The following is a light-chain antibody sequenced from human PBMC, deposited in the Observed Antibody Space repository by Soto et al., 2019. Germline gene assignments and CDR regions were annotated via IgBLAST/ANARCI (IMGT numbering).Light chain of an antibody. V-gene: IGKV1-27*01. CDR2: AAS. J-gene: IGKJ3*01. CDR3: QKYSSVPV. CDR1: QGIRNF. Sequence: DIPMTQSPTSLSASVGDRVTLTCRASQGIRNFVAWYQQKPGKAPKLLIYAASTLQSGVPSRFSGSGAGTDFTLTINSLQPEDVATYSCQKYSSVPVFGPGTKVEIK.